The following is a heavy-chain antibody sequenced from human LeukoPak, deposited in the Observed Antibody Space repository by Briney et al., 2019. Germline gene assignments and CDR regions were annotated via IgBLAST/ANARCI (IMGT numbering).Heavy chain of an antibody. CDR1: GGSVSSGNYY. Sequence: SETLSLTCTVSGGSVSSGNYYWSWIRQPPGKGLEWIGYIYYSGSTNYNPSLKSRVTISVDTSKNQFSLKLSSVTAADTAVYYCARENFGELFFDYWGQGTLVTVSS. CDR2: IYYSGST. J-gene: IGHJ4*02. V-gene: IGHV4-61*01. CDR3: ARENFGELFFDY. D-gene: IGHD3-10*01.